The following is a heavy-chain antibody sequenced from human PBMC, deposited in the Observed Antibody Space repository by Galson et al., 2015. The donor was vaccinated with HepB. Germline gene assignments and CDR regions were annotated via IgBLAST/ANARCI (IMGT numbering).Heavy chain of an antibody. J-gene: IGHJ4*02. D-gene: IGHD2-2*01. CDR1: GFTFSTYG. V-gene: IGHV3-33*01. CDR3: ARDSWEGYCVNTNCYSGYADY. CDR2: IWYDGSTA. Sequence: SLRLSCAASGFTFSTYGLHWVRQAPGKGLEWLAVIWYDGSTAYYAESVKGRFPISRDNSLDRLYLQMDSLTAEDTAVYYCARDSWEGYCVNTNCYSGYADYWGQGTLVTVSS.